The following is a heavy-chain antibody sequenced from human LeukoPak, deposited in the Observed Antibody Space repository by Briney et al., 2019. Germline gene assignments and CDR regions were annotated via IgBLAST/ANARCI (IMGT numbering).Heavy chain of an antibody. J-gene: IGHJ4*02. D-gene: IGHD3-9*01. V-gene: IGHV3-15*01. CDR1: GFTFGNAW. CDR3: AKDTSAGYYYFDY. Sequence: GGSLRLSCAASGFTFGNAWMSWVRQAPGKGLEWVGRIKSKTDGGTTDYAAPVKGRFPISRDDSKNTLYLQMNSLRAEDTAVYSCAKDTSAGYYYFDYWGQGTLVTVSS. CDR2: IKSKTDGGTT.